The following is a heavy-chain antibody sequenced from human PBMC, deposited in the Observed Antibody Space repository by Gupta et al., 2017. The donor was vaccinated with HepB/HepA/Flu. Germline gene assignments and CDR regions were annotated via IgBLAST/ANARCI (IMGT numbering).Heavy chain of an antibody. Sequence: LLLHESGPGLGQPPGALSLSCSVSRGSISSSFQSWAWIRQPPGRGLEWLGTVPHSGYTVYNPSPVKGVTMSVGKSRKQFSQKLKSGAAADTAVYFCARIDSSRNRNERYYFDIWGQGTTVTVS. CDR2: VPHSGYT. CDR1: RGSISSSFQS. D-gene: IGHD3-22*01. J-gene: IGHJ4*02. CDR3: ARIDSSRNRNERYYFDI. V-gene: IGHV4-39*01.